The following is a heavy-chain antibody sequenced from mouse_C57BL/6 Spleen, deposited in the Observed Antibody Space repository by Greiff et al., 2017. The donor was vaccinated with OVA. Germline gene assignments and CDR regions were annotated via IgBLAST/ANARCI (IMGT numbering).Heavy chain of an antibody. CDR3: TRRDYYGSSPSMDY. CDR1: GYTFTDYE. J-gene: IGHJ4*01. Sequence: QVQLQPSGAELVRPGASVTLSCKASGYTFTDYEMHWVKQTPVHGLEWIGAIDPETGGTAYNQKFKGKAILTADKSSSTAYMELRSLTSEDSAVYYCTRRDYYGSSPSMDYWGQGTSVTVSS. V-gene: IGHV1-15*01. D-gene: IGHD1-1*01. CDR2: IDPETGGT.